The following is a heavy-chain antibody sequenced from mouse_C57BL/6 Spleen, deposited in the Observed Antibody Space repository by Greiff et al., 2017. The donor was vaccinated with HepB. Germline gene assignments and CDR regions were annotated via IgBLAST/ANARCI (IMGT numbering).Heavy chain of an antibody. D-gene: IGHD1-1*01. V-gene: IGHV1-18*01. CDR1: GYTFTDYN. J-gene: IGHJ1*03. Sequence: EVQLQQSGPELVKPGASVKIPCKASGYTFTDYNMDWVKQSHGKSLEWIGDINPNNGGTIYNQKFKGKATLTVDKSSSTAYMELRSLTSEDTAVYYCARWMVDYYGSSYVGYWYFDVWGTGTTVTVSS. CDR3: ARWMVDYYGSSYVGYWYFDV. CDR2: INPNNGGT.